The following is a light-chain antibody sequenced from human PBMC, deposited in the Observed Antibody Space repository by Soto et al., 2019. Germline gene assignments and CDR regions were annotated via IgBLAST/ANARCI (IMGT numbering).Light chain of an antibody. CDR1: QSVSSSY. J-gene: IGKJ4*01. CDR3: QQDYNLPLT. CDR2: GAS. Sequence: PGERVTLSCRASQSVSSSYLTWYQQKPGQAPRLLIYGASTGATSIPARFSGSGSGTDFTLTISSLQPEDFAVYYCQQDYNLPLTFGGGTKVEIK. V-gene: IGKV3D-7*01.